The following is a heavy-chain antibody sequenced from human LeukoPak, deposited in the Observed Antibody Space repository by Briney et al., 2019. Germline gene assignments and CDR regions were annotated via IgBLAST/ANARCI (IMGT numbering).Heavy chain of an antibody. CDR2: IRSKANSYAT. CDR1: VFTFSGSA. J-gene: IGHJ4*02. Sequence: GGSLRLSCAASVFTFSGSAMHWVRQASGKGLEWVGRIRSKANSYATAYASSVKGRFTISRDDSKNTAYLQMNSLKTEDTAVYYCTRLSRAAAGQTFDYWGQGTLVTVSS. V-gene: IGHV3-73*01. D-gene: IGHD6-13*01. CDR3: TRLSRAAAGQTFDY.